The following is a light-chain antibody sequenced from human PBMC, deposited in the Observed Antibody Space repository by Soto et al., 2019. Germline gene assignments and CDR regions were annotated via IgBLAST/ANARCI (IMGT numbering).Light chain of an antibody. Sequence: DIQMTQSPSSLSASLGDRVTITCRASQGIGNYLSWYQLQPGKVPKLLIYAASPLQSGVPSRFSGSGSGTDFTLTISSLQPEDVATDFCQKYNSAPRTFGQGTKVEI. CDR3: QKYNSAPRT. V-gene: IGKV1-27*01. CDR2: AAS. CDR1: QGIGNY. J-gene: IGKJ1*01.